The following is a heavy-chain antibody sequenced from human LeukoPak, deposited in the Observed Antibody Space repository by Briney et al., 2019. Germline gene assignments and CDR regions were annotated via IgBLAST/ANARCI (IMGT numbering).Heavy chain of an antibody. D-gene: IGHD6-6*01. CDR1: GGSISSGSYY. CDR3: ARDRPWAANY. Sequence: SETLSLTCTVSGGSISSGSYYWSWIRQPPGKGLEWIAYMSYSGGTNYNPSLSLKGRVTISVDTSKNQFSLKLSSVTAADTAVYYCARDRPWAANYWGQGTLVTVSS. J-gene: IGHJ4*02. CDR2: MSYSGGT. V-gene: IGHV4-61*01.